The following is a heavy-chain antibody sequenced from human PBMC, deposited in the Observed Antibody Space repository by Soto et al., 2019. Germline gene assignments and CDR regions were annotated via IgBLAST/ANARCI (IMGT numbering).Heavy chain of an antibody. CDR2: IYSGDNA. V-gene: IGHV3-66*01. CDR3: TSPFLGDYTVTKTSDC. Sequence: EVQLVESGGGLVQPGGSLTLSCAASGFIISGNYMGWVRQAPGKGLEWVAIIYSGDNAHYVDSVRDRFTISRDNSKNTLYLQMNSLRAEDTAVYYCTSPFLGDYTVTKTSDCWGQGALVTVSS. CDR1: GFIISGNY. D-gene: IGHD4-17*01. J-gene: IGHJ4*02.